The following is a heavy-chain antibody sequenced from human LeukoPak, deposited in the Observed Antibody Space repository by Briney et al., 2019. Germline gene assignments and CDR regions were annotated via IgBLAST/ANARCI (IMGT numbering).Heavy chain of an antibody. Sequence: GGSLRLSCAASGFTFSNYAMSWVRQAPGKGLEWVSALGGSGISTYYADSVKGRFTISRDNSRNTLYLQMNSLRAEDTAVYYCARVASYYDSSGYFESWGQGTLLTVSS. J-gene: IGHJ4*02. CDR1: GFTFSNYA. D-gene: IGHD3-22*01. V-gene: IGHV3-23*01. CDR2: LGGSGIST. CDR3: ARVASYYDSSGYFES.